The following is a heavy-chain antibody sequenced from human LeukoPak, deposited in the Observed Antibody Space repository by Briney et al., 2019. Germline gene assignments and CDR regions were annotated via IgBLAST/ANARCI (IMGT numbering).Heavy chain of an antibody. D-gene: IGHD6-19*01. CDR2: INHSGST. J-gene: IGHJ4*02. V-gene: IGHV4-34*01. CDR3: ARGADSSGRFDY. Sequence: SETLSLTCAVYGESFSGYYWSWIRQPPGKGLEWIGEINHSGSTNYNPSLKSRVTISVDTSKNQFSLKLSSVTAADTAVYYCARGADSSGRFDYWGQGTLVTVSS. CDR1: GESFSGYY.